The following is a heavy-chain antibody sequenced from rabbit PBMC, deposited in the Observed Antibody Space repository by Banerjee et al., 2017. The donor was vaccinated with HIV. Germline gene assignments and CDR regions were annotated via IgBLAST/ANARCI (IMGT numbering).Heavy chain of an antibody. D-gene: IGHD8-1*01. J-gene: IGHJ4*01. Sequence: QEQLEESGGDLVKPEGSLTLTCTASGFSFSSGYDMCWVRQAPGKGLEWIACIYTGDGNTYYASWAKGRFTISKTSSTTVTLQMTSLTAADTATYFCASDLGGSNYAFNLWGPGTLVTVS. CDR2: IYTGDGNT. CDR1: GFSFSSGYD. CDR3: ASDLGGSNYAFNL. V-gene: IGHV1S45*01.